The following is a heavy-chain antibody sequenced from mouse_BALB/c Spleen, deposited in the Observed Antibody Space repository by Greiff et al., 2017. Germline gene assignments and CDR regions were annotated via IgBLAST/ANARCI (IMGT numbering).Heavy chain of an antibody. CDR2: ISSGSSTI. Sequence: DVMLVESGGGLVQPGGSRKLSCAASGFTFSSFGMHWVRQAPEKGLEWVAYISSGSSTIYYADTVKGRFTISRDNPKNTLFLQMTSLRSEDTAMYYCARSNDYDGGYYFDYGGQGTTLTVSS. CDR3: ARSNDYDGGYYFDY. D-gene: IGHD2-4*01. J-gene: IGHJ2*01. V-gene: IGHV5-17*02. CDR1: GFTFSSFG.